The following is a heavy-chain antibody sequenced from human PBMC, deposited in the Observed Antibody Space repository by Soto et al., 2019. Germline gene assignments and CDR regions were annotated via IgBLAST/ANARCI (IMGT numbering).Heavy chain of an antibody. CDR2: ISGSSSGT. CDR1: GFNFGAYA. D-gene: IGHD6-19*01. V-gene: IGHV3-23*01. J-gene: IGHJ6*02. Sequence: GGSLRLSCEASGFNFGAYAMSWVRQAPGKGLEWVSGISGSSSGTYYTDSVKGRFTISRDNSKNTVYLQMNSLRGEDTAVYYCAKDRSENFWVYYYAMDVWGQGTAVTV. CDR3: AKDRSENFWVYYYAMDV.